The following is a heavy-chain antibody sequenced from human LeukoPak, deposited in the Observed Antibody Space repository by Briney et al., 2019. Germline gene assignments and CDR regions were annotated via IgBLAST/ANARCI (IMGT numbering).Heavy chain of an antibody. CDR3: ARDGIQLAAYFDY. CDR1: GGSISSSNW. V-gene: IGHV4-4*02. J-gene: IGHJ4*02. Sequence: SETLSLTCAVSGGSISSSNWWSWVRQPPGKGLEWIGEIYHSGSTNYNPSLKSRVTISVDTSKNQFSLKLSSVTAADTAVYYCARDGIQLAAYFDYWGQGTLVTVSS. CDR2: IYHSGST. D-gene: IGHD5-18*01.